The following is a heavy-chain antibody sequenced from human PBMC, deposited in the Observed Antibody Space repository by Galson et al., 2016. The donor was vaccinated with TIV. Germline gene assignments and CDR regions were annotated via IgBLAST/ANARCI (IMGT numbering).Heavy chain of an antibody. Sequence: SLRLSCAASGFTFADNAMHWVRQRPGKGLEWVSSISWNSGRVGYVDSVKGRFTISRDNAKNLLYLQMNNLRGDDTALYYCVREVEGQLSNWGQGTLVTVSS. CDR3: VREVEGQLSN. V-gene: IGHV3-9*01. CDR2: ISWNSGRV. J-gene: IGHJ4*02. D-gene: IGHD1-1*01. CDR1: GFTFADNA.